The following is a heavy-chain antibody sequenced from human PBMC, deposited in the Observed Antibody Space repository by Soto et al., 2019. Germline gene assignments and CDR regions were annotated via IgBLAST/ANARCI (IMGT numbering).Heavy chain of an antibody. CDR1: GGSNSSGGYY. CDR3: ATKPNGLYYFDY. V-gene: IGHV4-31*03. Sequence: PSETLSLTCTVSGGSNSSGGYYWSWIRQHPGKGLEWIGYIYSSGVTYYDPSLKSRVTMSVDMSKNQFSLRLSSVTAADTAVYYCATKPNGLYYFDYWGQGALVTVSS. CDR2: IYSSGVT. D-gene: IGHD2-8*01. J-gene: IGHJ4*02.